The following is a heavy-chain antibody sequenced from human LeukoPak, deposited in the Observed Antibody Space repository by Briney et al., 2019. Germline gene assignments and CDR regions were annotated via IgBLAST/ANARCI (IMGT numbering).Heavy chain of an antibody. D-gene: IGHD6-13*01. CDR3: ARERYSSSWPYFDY. CDR1: GGSISNYY. V-gene: IGHV4-4*07. J-gene: IGHJ4*02. CDR2: IYSSGST. Sequence: SETLSLTCTVSGGSISNYYWSWIRQPAGKGLEWIGRIYSSGSTNYNSSLKSRVTMSVDTSKNQFSLKLSSVTAADTAVYYCARERYSSSWPYFDYWGQGTLVTVSS.